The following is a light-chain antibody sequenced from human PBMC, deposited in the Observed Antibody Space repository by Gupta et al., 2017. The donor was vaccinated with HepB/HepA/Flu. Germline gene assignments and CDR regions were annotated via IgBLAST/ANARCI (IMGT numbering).Light chain of an antibody. V-gene: IGKV3-20*01. Sequence: SPGERATLSCRASQSVSSSYLAWYQQKPGQAPRLLIYGASSRATGIPDRFSGSGSGTDFTLTISRLEPEDFAVYYCQQYGSSPFTFGHGTKVDIK. CDR2: GAS. CDR3: QQYGSSPFT. J-gene: IGKJ3*01. CDR1: QSVSSSY.